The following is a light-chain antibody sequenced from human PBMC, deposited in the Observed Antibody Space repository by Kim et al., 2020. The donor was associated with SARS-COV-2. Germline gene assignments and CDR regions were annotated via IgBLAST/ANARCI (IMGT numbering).Light chain of an antibody. CDR2: AAS. CDR3: QQANSFPWT. J-gene: IGKJ1*01. Sequence: ASVGDRVTITCRASQDIRNWLAWYQQKPGKAPNLLISAASRLQSGVPSRFSGSGSGTDFTLTISSLQPEDFATYYCQQANSFPWTFGQGTKVDIK. V-gene: IGKV1-12*01. CDR1: QDIRNW.